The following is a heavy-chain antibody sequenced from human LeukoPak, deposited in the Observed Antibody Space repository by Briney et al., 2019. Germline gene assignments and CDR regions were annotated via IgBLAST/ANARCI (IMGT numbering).Heavy chain of an antibody. CDR1: GYTFTGYC. J-gene: IGHJ6*03. CDR3: ARGGLTDYGGNENLDYYYMDV. CDR2: INPNSGGT. V-gene: IGHV1-2*02. Sequence: ASVKVSCKASGYTFTGYCVHWVRQAPGQGLEWMGWINPNSGGTNYAQKFQGRVTMTRDTSMSTAYMGLSRLRSDDTAVYYCARGGLTDYGGNENLDYYYMDVWGKGTTVTISS. D-gene: IGHD4-23*01.